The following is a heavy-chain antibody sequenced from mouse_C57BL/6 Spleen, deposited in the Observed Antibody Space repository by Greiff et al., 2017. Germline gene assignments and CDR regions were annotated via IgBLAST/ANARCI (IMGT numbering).Heavy chain of an antibody. V-gene: IGHV1-72*01. J-gene: IGHJ4*01. CDR2: IDPNSGGT. CDR1: GYTFTSYW. CDR3: ARGATVVATDAMDY. D-gene: IGHD1-1*01. Sequence: QVQLQQSGAELVKPGASVKLSCKASGYTFTSYWMHWVKQRPGRGLEWIGRIDPNSGGTKYNEKFKSKATLTVDKPSSTAYMQLSSLTSEDSAVXYCARGATVVATDAMDYWGQGTSVTVSS.